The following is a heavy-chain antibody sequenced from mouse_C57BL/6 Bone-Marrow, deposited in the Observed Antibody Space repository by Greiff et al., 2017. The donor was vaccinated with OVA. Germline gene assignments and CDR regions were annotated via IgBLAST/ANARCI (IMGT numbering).Heavy chain of an antibody. CDR3: ARDNWDWCFDV. J-gene: IGHJ1*03. V-gene: IGHV7-1*01. CDR1: GFTFSDFY. Sequence: EVMLVESGGGLVQSGRSLRLSCATSGFTFSDFYMEWVRQAPGKGLEWIAASRNKANDYTTEYSASVKGRFIVSRDTSQSILYLQMNALRAEDTAIYYCARDNWDWCFDVWGTGTTVTVSS. CDR2: SRNKANDYTT. D-gene: IGHD4-1*01.